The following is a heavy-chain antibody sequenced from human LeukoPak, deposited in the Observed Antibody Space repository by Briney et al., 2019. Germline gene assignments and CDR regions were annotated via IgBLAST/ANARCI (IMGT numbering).Heavy chain of an antibody. Sequence: GGSLRLPCAASGFTFDDYAMHWVRQAPGKGLEWVSGISWNSGSIGYADSVKGRFTISRDNAKNSLYLQMNSLRAEDTALYYCAKGGMVRGPYFWYFDYWGQGTLVTVSS. V-gene: IGHV3-9*01. J-gene: IGHJ4*02. D-gene: IGHD3-10*01. CDR3: AKGGMVRGPYFWYFDY. CDR2: ISWNSGSI. CDR1: GFTFDDYA.